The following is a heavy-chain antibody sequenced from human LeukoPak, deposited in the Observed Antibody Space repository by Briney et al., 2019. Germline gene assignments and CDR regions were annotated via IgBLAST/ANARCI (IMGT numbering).Heavy chain of an antibody. CDR3: ARVDTRGDTFDF. CDR2: IYYSGST. CDR1: GVSISSYY. D-gene: IGHD5-18*01. J-gene: IGHJ3*01. V-gene: IGHV4-59*01. Sequence: SETLSLTCTVSGVSISSYYWSWIRQPPGKGLEWIGYIYYSGSTNYNPSLKSRVTISVDTSKNQFSLKLSSVTAADTAVYYCARVDTRGDTFDFWGQGTMVTVSS.